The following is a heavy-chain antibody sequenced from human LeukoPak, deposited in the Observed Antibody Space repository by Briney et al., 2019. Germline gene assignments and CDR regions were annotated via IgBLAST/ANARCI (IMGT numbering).Heavy chain of an antibody. CDR1: GGSISTYY. CDR2: IYYSGST. D-gene: IGHD2-2*01. Sequence: SETLSLTCTVSGGSISTYYWGWIRQPPGKGLEWIGYIYYSGSTNYNPSLKSRVTISEDTSKNQVSLKLSSVTAADTAVYYCARAQPARYCTSTSCYAAFDIWGQGTMVTVSS. V-gene: IGHV4-59*01. CDR3: ARAQPARYCTSTSCYAAFDI. J-gene: IGHJ3*02.